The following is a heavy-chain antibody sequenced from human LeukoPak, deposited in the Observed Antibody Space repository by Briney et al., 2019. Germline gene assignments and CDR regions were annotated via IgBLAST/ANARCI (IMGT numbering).Heavy chain of an antibody. V-gene: IGHV1-69*04. CDR1: GGTFSSYA. Sequence: SVKVSCKASGGTFSSYAISWVRQAPGQGLEWMGRIIPILGIANYAQKFQGRVTITADKSTSTAYMELSSLRSEDTAVYYCARGPYSSGLVDYWGREPWSPSPQ. D-gene: IGHD6-19*01. J-gene: IGHJ4*02. CDR2: IIPILGIA. CDR3: ARGPYSSGLVDY.